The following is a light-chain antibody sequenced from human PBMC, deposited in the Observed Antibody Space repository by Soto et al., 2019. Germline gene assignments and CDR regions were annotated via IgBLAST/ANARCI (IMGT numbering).Light chain of an antibody. CDR3: SSYRGSSTL. J-gene: IGLJ2*01. CDR1: SSDVGGFNY. CDR2: EVS. Sequence: QSVLTQPASVSGSPGQSITISCTGTSSDVGGFNYVSWYQQHPGKAPNLMIYEVSNRPSGVSNRFSGSKSGNTASLTISGLQAEDEADYYCSSYRGSSTLFGGGTKLTVL. V-gene: IGLV2-14*01.